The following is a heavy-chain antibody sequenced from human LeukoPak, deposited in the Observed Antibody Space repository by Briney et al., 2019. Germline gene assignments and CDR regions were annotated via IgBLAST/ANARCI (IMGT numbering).Heavy chain of an antibody. CDR2: IIPIFGTA. CDR1: GGTFSSYA. CDR3: ARVYCSSTSCHYYFDY. V-gene: IGHV1-69*05. D-gene: IGHD2-2*01. J-gene: IGHJ4*02. Sequence: ASVKVSCKASGGTFSSYAISWVRQAPGQGLEWMGGIIPIFGTANYAQKFQGRVTITTDESTSTAYMELSSLRSEDTAVYYCARVYCSSTSCHYYFDYWGQGTLVTVSS.